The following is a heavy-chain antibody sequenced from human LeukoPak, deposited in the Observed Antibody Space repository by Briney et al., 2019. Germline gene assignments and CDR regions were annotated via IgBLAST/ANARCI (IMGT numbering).Heavy chain of an antibody. Sequence: PSETLSLTCTVSGYSISSGYYWGWIRQPPGKGLEWIGSIYHSGSTYYNPSLKSRVTISVDTSKNQFSLKLSSVTAADTAVYYCARLPFYGSGPDDAFDIWGQGTMVTVSS. J-gene: IGHJ3*02. CDR3: ARLPFYGSGPDDAFDI. CDR2: IYHSGST. D-gene: IGHD3-10*01. CDR1: GYSISSGYY. V-gene: IGHV4-38-2*02.